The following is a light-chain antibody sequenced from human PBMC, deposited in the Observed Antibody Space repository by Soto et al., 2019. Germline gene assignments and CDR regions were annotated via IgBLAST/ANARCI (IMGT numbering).Light chain of an antibody. V-gene: IGKV3-20*01. CDR1: QSVSNNY. Sequence: EILLTQSPGTLSLSPGERATLSCRASQSVSNNYLAWYQQKPGQAPRLLIYGASNRATGIPDRFSGSGSGTDFTLTISRLEPEDFAVHYCQQYGSSGTFGQGTKVDIK. CDR3: QQYGSSGT. CDR2: GAS. J-gene: IGKJ1*01.